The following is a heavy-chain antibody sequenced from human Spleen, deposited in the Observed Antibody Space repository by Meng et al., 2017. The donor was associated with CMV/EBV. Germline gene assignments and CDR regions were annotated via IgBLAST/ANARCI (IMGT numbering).Heavy chain of an antibody. J-gene: IGHJ5*02. D-gene: IGHD2-2*01. Sequence: YGISWVRPAPGQGLEWMGWISPYDGDTNYARKLQGSVTLTTDTSTTTAYMELRSLRSDDTAVYYCARDLEYCGSTSCFEDCFDPWGQGTLVTVSS. V-gene: IGHV1-18*01. CDR1: YG. CDR3: ARDLEYCGSTSCFEDCFDP. CDR2: ISPYDGDT.